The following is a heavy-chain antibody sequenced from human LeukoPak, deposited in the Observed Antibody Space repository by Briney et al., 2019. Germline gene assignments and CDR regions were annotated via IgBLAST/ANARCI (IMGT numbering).Heavy chain of an antibody. V-gene: IGHV4-59*01. J-gene: IGHJ5*02. CDR3: ARGGYYGSGNDFRFDP. D-gene: IGHD3-10*01. Sequence: SETLSLTCSVSGGSISNYYWNWIRQPPGKGLEWIGSISYSGSTNYNPSLKSRVTISVDTSKNQFSLKLSSVTAADTAVYYCARGGYYGSGNDFRFDPWGQGTLVTVSS. CDR1: GGSISNYY. CDR2: ISYSGST.